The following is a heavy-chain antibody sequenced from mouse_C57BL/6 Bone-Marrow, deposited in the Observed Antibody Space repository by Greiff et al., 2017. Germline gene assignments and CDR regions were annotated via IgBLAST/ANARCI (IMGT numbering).Heavy chain of an antibody. CDR2: INPNNGGT. D-gene: IGHD2-3*01. CDR3: GRGGLDGYYYFDH. V-gene: IGHV1-26*01. CDR1: GYTFTDYY. Sequence: DVQLQESGPELVKPGASVKISCKASGYTFTDYYLNWVKQSPGKSLEWIGDINPNNGGTSYNQKFKGKATLTVDKSSSTAYMELRSLTSEDSAVYYCGRGGLDGYYYFDHGGQGTTLTVSS. J-gene: IGHJ2*01.